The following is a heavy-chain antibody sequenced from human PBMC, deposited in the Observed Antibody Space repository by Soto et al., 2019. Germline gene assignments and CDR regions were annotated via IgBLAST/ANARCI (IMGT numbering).Heavy chain of an antibody. CDR2: LWYDGSNK. V-gene: IGHV3-33*08. J-gene: IGHJ3*02. CDR1: GFTFSNYA. Sequence: PGGSLRLSCAASGFTFSNYAIHWVRQAPGKGLEWVAVLWYDGSNKYYADSVKGRFTISRDNSKNTLYLQMNSLRAEDTAVYYCARETTVVIRGAFDIWGQGTMVTVSS. CDR3: ARETTVVIRGAFDI. D-gene: IGHD4-17*01.